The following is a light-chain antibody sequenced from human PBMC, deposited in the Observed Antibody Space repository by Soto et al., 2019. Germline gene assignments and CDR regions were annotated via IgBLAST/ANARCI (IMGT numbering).Light chain of an antibody. CDR3: SSYSATNTLV. CDR2: EVT. V-gene: IGLV2-14*01. J-gene: IGLJ1*01. Sequence: LTQPASVSGSPGQSITISCTGTSSDVGDYPYVSWYQQHPGKVPKLIIYEVTNRPSGVTSRFSGSKSENTASLTISGLQAEDEADYYCSSYSATNTLVFGSGTKSPS. CDR1: SSDVGDYPY.